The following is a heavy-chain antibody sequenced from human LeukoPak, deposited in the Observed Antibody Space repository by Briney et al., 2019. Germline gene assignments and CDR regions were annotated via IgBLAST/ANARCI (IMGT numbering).Heavy chain of an antibody. CDR1: GFTFSDYY. CDR2: ISSSGSTI. Sequence: SGGSLRLSCAASGFTFSDYYMSWIRQAPGKGLEWVSYISSSGSTIYYADSVKGRFTISRDNAKNSLYLQMNSLSAEDTAVYYCARGKSYDFWSGYYKEGNWFDPWGQGTLVTVSS. V-gene: IGHV3-11*04. D-gene: IGHD3-3*01. CDR3: ARGKSYDFWSGYYKEGNWFDP. J-gene: IGHJ5*02.